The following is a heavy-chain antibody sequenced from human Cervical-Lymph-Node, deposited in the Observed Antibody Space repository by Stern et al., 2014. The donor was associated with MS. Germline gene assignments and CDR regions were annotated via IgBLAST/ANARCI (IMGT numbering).Heavy chain of an antibody. Sequence: VQLVEYGAEVRKPGASVKVSCKTSGYTFTSYDINWVRQAPGQRLEWMGYINPNTSDTGYAQKFQGRVAITRKNSIGAAYMELSSLRSEDTAVYFCARGYGEYYYGMDVWGQGTTVTVPS. J-gene: IGHJ6*02. CDR1: GYTFTSYD. V-gene: IGHV1-8*01. CDR3: ARGYGEYYYGMDV. CDR2: INPNTSDT. D-gene: IGHD4-17*01.